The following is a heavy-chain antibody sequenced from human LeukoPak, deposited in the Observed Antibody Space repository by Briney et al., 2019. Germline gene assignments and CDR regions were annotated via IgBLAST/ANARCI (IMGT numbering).Heavy chain of an antibody. Sequence: GGSLRLSCAASGFTVSSNYMSWVRQAPGKGLEWVSVIYSGGSTYYADSVKGRFTISRDNAKNSLYLQMNSLRAEDTAVYYCARDSGSYFSFGDYWGQGTLVTVSS. J-gene: IGHJ4*02. CDR2: IYSGGST. CDR1: GFTVSSNY. D-gene: IGHD1-26*01. V-gene: IGHV3-66*01. CDR3: ARDSGSYFSFGDY.